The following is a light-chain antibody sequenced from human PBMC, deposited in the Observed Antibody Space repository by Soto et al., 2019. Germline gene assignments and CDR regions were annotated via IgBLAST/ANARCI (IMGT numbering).Light chain of an antibody. CDR2: EGT. V-gene: IGLV2-23*01. CDR1: SSDVGTYYF. J-gene: IGLJ1*01. Sequence: QSVLTQPASVSGSLGQSITISCTGSSSDVGTYYFVSWYQQHPGKVPKLMIYEGTKRPSGVSDRFSGSKSGNTASMTISGLQAEDEANYYCCSYAGNNIFVCGTGTKLTVL. CDR3: CSYAGNNIFV.